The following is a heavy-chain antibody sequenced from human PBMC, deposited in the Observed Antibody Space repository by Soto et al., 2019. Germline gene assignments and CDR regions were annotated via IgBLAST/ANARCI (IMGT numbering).Heavy chain of an antibody. CDR3: ARRTKLGTPWSPDC. V-gene: IGHV4-59*08. J-gene: IGHJ4*02. CDR1: GGSISGYS. Sequence: QVHLQESGPGLVKPSETLSLTCAVSGGSISGYSWSWIRQPPGKGLEWIGNIHYTGGPNYNPSLKSRLTISLDKSKIQISLQLTSVTAADTAIYYCARRTKLGTPWSPDCWGQGTLVTVSS. D-gene: IGHD2-15*01. CDR2: IHYTGGP.